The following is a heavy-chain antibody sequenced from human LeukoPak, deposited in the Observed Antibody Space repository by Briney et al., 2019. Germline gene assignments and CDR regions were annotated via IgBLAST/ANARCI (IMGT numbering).Heavy chain of an antibody. D-gene: IGHD5-18*01. Sequence: GGSLRLSCAASGFTFSSYGMPWVRQAPGKGLEWVAVISYDGSNKYYADSVKGRFTISRDNSKNTLYLQMNSLRAEDTAVYYCAKEDLYSYGKGDYFDYWGQGTLVTVSS. CDR2: ISYDGSNK. V-gene: IGHV3-30*18. CDR1: GFTFSSYG. CDR3: AKEDLYSYGKGDYFDY. J-gene: IGHJ4*02.